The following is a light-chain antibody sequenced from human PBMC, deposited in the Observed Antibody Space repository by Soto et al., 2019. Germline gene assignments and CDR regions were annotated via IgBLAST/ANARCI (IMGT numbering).Light chain of an antibody. CDR3: QSYDSSLRGYV. CDR1: SSNIGAGYD. Sequence: QAVVTQPPSVSGAPGQRVTISCTGSSSNIGAGYDVHWYQQLPGTAPKLLIYGHINRPSGVPDRFTGSKSGTSASLAITGLQAEDEADYYCQSYDSSLRGYVFGTGTQLTVL. CDR2: GHI. J-gene: IGLJ1*01. V-gene: IGLV1-40*01.